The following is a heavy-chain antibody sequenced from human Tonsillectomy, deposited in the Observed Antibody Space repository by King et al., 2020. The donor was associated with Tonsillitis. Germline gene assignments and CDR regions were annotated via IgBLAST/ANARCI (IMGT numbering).Heavy chain of an antibody. D-gene: IGHD3-3*02. CDR2: INPNSGGT. Sequence: VQLVESGAEVEKPGASVKVSCTASGYTFTGYYIHWVRQAPGQGLEWMGWINPNSGGTNYAHKFQGRVTMTRDTSISTAYMDMSRLRFDDTAVYYCARGLEFSSFWWFDPWGQGTLVTVSS. CDR1: GYTFTGYY. CDR3: ARGLEFSSFWWFDP. V-gene: IGHV1-2*07. J-gene: IGHJ5*02.